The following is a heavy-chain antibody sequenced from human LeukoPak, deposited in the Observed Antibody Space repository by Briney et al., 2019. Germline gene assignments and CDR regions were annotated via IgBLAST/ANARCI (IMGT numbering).Heavy chain of an antibody. D-gene: IGHD1-1*01. Sequence: GGSLRLSCVASGFIFSIHGMHWVRQAPGKGLDWVAVTTYHGKSQYYADDVKGRFTISRDNSKNTLYLQMDSLGVADTAVYYCARGHDEYKYGLDVWGQGTTVTVSS. V-gene: IGHV3-30*04. J-gene: IGHJ6*02. CDR3: ARGHDEYKYGLDV. CDR2: TTYHGKSQ. CDR1: GFIFSIHG.